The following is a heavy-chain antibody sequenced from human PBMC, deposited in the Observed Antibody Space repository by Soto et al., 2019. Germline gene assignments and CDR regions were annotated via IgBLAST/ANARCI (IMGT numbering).Heavy chain of an antibody. CDR3: ARGKIAAAEMDV. J-gene: IGHJ6*02. CDR2: ISYDGSNK. D-gene: IGHD6-13*01. Sequence: QVQLVESGGGVVQPGRSLRLSCAASGFTFSSYAMHWVRQAPGKGLEWVAVISYDGSNKYYADSVKGRFTISRDNSKNTLYLQMNSLRAEDTAVYYCARGKIAAAEMDVWGQGTTVTVSS. CDR1: GFTFSSYA. V-gene: IGHV3-30-3*01.